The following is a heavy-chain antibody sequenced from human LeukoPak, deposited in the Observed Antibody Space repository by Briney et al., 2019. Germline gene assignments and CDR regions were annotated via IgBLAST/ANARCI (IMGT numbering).Heavy chain of an antibody. CDR3: ARHWCTCSSCYSFFDY. J-gene: IGHJ4*02. Sequence: PSETLSLTCAVSGDSITANYYYWGWVRQPPGKGPEWIGSVYHSGSTDYNPSLKSRVTMSVDTPKNQFSLKLSSVTAADTALYYCARHWCTCSSCYSFFDYWGQGTLVTVSS. CDR2: VYHSGST. V-gene: IGHV4-39*01. D-gene: IGHD2-15*01. CDR1: GDSITANYYY.